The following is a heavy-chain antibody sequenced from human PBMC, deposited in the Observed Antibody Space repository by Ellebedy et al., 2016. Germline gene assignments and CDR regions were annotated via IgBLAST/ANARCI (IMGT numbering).Heavy chain of an antibody. V-gene: IGHV1-2*02. Sequence: GGSLRLSCKASGYTFTDYTVHWVRQAPGQGLEWMGWVRSRDGATRYAQKFLGRVTMTRDTSVRTVYMDLNRLTSIDTAVYYCAGGTGSSWFDPWGQGTLVTVSS. CDR2: VRSRDGAT. D-gene: IGHD3-16*01. J-gene: IGHJ5*02. CDR3: AGGTGSSWFDP. CDR1: GYTFTDYT.